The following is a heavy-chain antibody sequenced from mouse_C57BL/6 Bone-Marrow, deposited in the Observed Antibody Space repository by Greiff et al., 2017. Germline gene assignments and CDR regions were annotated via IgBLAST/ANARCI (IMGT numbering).Heavy chain of an antibody. J-gene: IGHJ3*01. V-gene: IGHV1-52*01. CDR2: IDPSDSET. D-gene: IGHD1-1*01. CDR3: ARRYGSSPAWFAY. CDR1: GYTFTSYW. Sequence: QVQLQQPGAELVRPGSSVKLSCKASGYTFTSYWMHWVKQRPIQGLEWIGNIDPSDSETHYNQKFKDKATLTVDKSSSTAYMQLSSLTSEDSAVYYCARRYGSSPAWFAYWGQGTLGTVSA.